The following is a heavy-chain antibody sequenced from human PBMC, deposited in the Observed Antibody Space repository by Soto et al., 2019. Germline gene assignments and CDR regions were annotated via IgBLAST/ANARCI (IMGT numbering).Heavy chain of an antibody. CDR1: GDSVSSNSAA. J-gene: IGHJ3*02. Sequence: SQTLSLTCAISGDSVSSNSAAWNWIRQSPSRGLEWLGRTYYRSKWYNDYAVSVKSRITINPDTSKNQFSLQLNSVTPEDTAVYYCARYTYCSSTSRFFAFDIWGQGTMVTVSS. D-gene: IGHD2-2*01. CDR3: ARYTYCSSTSRFFAFDI. V-gene: IGHV6-1*01. CDR2: TYYRSKWYN.